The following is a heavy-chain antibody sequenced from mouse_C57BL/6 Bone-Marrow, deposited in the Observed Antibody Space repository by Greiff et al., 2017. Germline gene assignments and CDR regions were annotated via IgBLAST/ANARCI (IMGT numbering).Heavy chain of an antibody. J-gene: IGHJ1*03. V-gene: IGHV5-2*01. CDR2: INSDGGSP. Sequence: DVPLVESGGGLVQPGESLKLSCESNEYEFPSHDMSWVRKTPEKRLELVAAINSDGGSPYYPDTMKRRFIISRDNTKKTLYLQMSSLRSEDTALYYCARQSYGYWYFDVWGTGTTVTVSS. D-gene: IGHD1-1*01. CDR1: EYEFPSHD. CDR3: ARQSYGYWYFDV.